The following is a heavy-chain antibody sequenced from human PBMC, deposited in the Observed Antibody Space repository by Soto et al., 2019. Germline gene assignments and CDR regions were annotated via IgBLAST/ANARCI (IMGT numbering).Heavy chain of an antibody. CDR2: INNDGSST. V-gene: IGHV3-74*01. CDR3: VRDDFGLGIDY. Sequence: GGSLRLSCEASGFTFSTYWMHWVRQAPGKGLVWVSHINNDGSSTTYADSVKGRFTISRDNAKNTLYLQMDSLRAEDTAVYYSVRDDFGLGIDYWGLGTLVTVPS. CDR1: GFTFSTYW. D-gene: IGHD1-26*01. J-gene: IGHJ4*01.